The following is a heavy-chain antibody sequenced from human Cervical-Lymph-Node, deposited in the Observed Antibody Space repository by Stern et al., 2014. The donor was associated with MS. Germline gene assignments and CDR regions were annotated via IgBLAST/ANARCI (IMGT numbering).Heavy chain of an antibody. D-gene: IGHD3-10*01. J-gene: IGHJ4*02. CDR3: GRVYYYNSEANSVFDS. Sequence: QVTLRESGPTLVKPTQTLTLTCTFSGFSLTTIGVGVGWIRQPPGKALEWLALIYWDDDKRYSPSLKSRLTITKDTSKNQVVLTMTNMDSVDTATYYCGRVYYYNSEANSVFDSWGQGTLVTVSS. V-gene: IGHV2-5*02. CDR1: GFSLTTIGVG. CDR2: IYWDDDK.